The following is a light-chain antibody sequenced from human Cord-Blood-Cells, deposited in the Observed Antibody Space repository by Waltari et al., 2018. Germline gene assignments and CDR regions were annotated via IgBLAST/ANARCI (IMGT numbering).Light chain of an antibody. V-gene: IGKV4-1*01. CDR1: QSVLYSSNNKNY. Sequence: DIVMTQSPDSLAVSLGERATINCKSSQSVLYSSNNKNYLAWYQQKPGQPPKLLIYWASTRESGGPDRFSGSGSGTDFTRTISSLQAEDVAVYYCQQYYSTPQTFGQGTKVEIK. CDR2: WAS. J-gene: IGKJ1*01. CDR3: QQYYSTPQT.